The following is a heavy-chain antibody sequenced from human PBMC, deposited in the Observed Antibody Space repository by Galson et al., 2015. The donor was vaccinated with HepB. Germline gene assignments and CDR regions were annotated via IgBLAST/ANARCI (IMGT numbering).Heavy chain of an antibody. CDR2: ISAYNGNT. D-gene: IGHD3-3*01. CDR3: ARDRGYRITIFGAWGYYYGMDI. V-gene: IGHV1-18*04. Sequence: SVKVSCKASGYTFTGYYMHWVRQAPGQGLEWMGWISAYNGNTNYAQKLQGRVTMTTDTSTSTAYMELRSLRSDDTAVYYCARDRGYRITIFGAWGYYYGMDIWGQGTTVTVSS. J-gene: IGHJ6*02. CDR1: GYTFTGYY.